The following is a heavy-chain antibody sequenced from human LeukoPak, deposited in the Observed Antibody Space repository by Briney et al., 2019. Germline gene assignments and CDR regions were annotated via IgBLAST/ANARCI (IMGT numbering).Heavy chain of an antibody. CDR2: ISGSGGST. Sequence: PGGSLRLSCAASGFTFSSYAMSWVRQAPGKGLEWVSAISGSGGSTYYADSVKGRFTISRDNSKNTLYLQMNSLRAEDTAVYHCAKDYYCSSTCCHARAFDIWGQGTMVTVSS. CDR1: GFTFSSYA. V-gene: IGHV3-23*01. CDR3: AKDYYCSSTCCHARAFDI. D-gene: IGHD2-2*01. J-gene: IGHJ3*02.